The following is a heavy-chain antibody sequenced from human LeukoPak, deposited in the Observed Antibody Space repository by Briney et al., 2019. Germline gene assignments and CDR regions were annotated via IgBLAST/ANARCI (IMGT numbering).Heavy chain of an antibody. CDR1: GFTFSSYA. D-gene: IGHD1-26*01. CDR3: ARRNSVKGGGSHGGVDY. CDR2: ISYDGSNK. J-gene: IGHJ4*02. Sequence: PGGSLRLSCAASGFTFSSYAMHWVRQAPGKGLEWVAVISYDGSNKYYADSVKGRFTISRDNSKNTLYLQMNSLRAEDTAVYYCARRNSVKGGGSHGGVDYWGQGTLVTVSS. V-gene: IGHV3-30*04.